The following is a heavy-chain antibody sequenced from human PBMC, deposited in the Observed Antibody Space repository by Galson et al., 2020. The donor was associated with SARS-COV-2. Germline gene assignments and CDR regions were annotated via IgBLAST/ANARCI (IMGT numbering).Heavy chain of an antibody. CDR3: ARKDYDGSGSDV. V-gene: IGHV3-20*04. J-gene: IGHJ6*02. CDR2: INWSGGTT. D-gene: IGHD3-10*01. Sequence: GGSLRLSCAASGFIFGDYGMSWVHQAPGKGLEWVSGINWSGGTTVYGDSVKGRFTISRDNAKNSLYLQMDSLRGEDTALYYCARKDYDGSGSDVWGQGTTVTVS. CDR1: GFIFGDYG.